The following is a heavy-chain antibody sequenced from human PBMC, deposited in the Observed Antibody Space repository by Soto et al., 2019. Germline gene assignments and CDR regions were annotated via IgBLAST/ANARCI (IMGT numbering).Heavy chain of an antibody. D-gene: IGHD6-19*01. CDR1: GFTFSSYA. V-gene: IGHV3-23*01. Sequence: EVQLLESGGGLVQPGGSLRLSCAASGFTFSSYAMSWVRQAPGKGLEWVSAISGSGGTTYYADSVKCRFTFSRDNSKNTLYLQMNRLRAEDTAVYYCAKAANGWFRAFDIWGQGTMVTVSS. CDR3: AKAANGWFRAFDI. J-gene: IGHJ3*02. CDR2: ISGSGGTT.